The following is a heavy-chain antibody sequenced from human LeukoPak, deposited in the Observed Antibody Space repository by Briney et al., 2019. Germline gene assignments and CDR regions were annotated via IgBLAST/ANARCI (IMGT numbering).Heavy chain of an antibody. CDR1: GYTFTGYY. J-gene: IGHJ6*03. Sequence: GESLKISCKASGYTFTGYYMHWVRQAPGQGLEWMGWINPNSGGTNYAQKFQGRVTMTRDTSITTAYMELSSLTSADTAVYFCARSAEHCNNGVCFTDYYMDVWGKGTTVTVSS. CDR2: INPNSGGT. V-gene: IGHV1-2*02. D-gene: IGHD2-8*01. CDR3: ARSAEHCNNGVCFTDYYMDV.